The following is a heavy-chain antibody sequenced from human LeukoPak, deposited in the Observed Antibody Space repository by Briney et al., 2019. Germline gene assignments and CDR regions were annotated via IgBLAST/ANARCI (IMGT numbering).Heavy chain of an antibody. Sequence: PSETLSLTCAVYGGSFSGYYWSWIRQPPGKGLEWIGEINHSGSTNYNPSLKSRVTISVDTSKNQFSLKLSSVTAADTAVYYCAREGVSTVTTLEDHDAFDIWGQGTMVTVSS. CDR2: INHSGST. CDR3: AREGVSTVTTLEDHDAFDI. V-gene: IGHV4-34*01. J-gene: IGHJ3*02. CDR1: GGSFSGYY. D-gene: IGHD4-17*01.